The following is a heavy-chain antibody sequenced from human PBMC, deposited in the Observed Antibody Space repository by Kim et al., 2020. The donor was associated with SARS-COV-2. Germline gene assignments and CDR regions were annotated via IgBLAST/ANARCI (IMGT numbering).Heavy chain of an antibody. CDR3: ARGDYDSSGYYSTYNWFDP. D-gene: IGHD3-22*01. V-gene: IGHV1-69*13. CDR1: GGTFSSYA. Sequence: SVKVSCKASGGTFSSYAISWVRQAPGQGLEWMGGIIPIFGTANYAQKFQGRVTITADESTSTAYMELSSLRSEDTAVYYCARGDYDSSGYYSTYNWFDPWGQGTLVTVSS. CDR2: IIPIFGTA. J-gene: IGHJ5*02.